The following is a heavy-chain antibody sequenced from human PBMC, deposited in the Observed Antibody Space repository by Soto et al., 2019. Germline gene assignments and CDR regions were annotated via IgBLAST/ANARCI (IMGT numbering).Heavy chain of an antibody. V-gene: IGHV3-53*04. CDR1: GFTVSSNY. D-gene: IGHD6-6*01. Sequence: EVQLVESGGGLVQPGGSLRLSCAASGFTVSSNYMSWVRQAPGKGLEWVSVIYSGGSTYYADSVKGRFTISRHNSKNTLYLQMNSLRAEDTAVYYCVRSTVAARPPSAYYYYMDVWGKGTTVTVSS. CDR2: IYSGGST. CDR3: VRSTVAARPPSAYYYYMDV. J-gene: IGHJ6*03.